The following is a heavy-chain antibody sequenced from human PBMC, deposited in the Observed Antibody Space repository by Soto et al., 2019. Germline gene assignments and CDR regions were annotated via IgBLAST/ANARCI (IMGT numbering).Heavy chain of an antibody. CDR3: ARLPGYSSSWWTRTYGMDV. CDR1: GGSISSSSYY. CDR2: IYYSGST. V-gene: IGHV4-39*01. D-gene: IGHD6-13*01. Sequence: SETLSLTCTVSGGSISSSSYYWGWIRQPPGKGLEWIGSIYYSGSTYYNPSLKSRVTISVDTSKNQFSLKVTSVTAGDTAVYYCARLPGYSSSWWTRTYGMDVWGQGTTVTVSS. J-gene: IGHJ6*02.